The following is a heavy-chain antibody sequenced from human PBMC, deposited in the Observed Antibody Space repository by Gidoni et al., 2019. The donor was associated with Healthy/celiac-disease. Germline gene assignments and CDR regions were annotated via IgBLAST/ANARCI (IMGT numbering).Heavy chain of an antibody. CDR3: ARLVEWELLGHGAFDI. CDR1: GFTFSSYS. D-gene: IGHD1-26*01. J-gene: IGHJ3*02. Sequence: EVQLVESGGGLVKPGGSLRRSCAASGFTFSSYSMNWVRQAPWKGLEWGSSISSSSSYIYYADSVKGRFTISRDIAKNSLYLQMNSLRAEDTAVYYCARLVEWELLGHGAFDIWGQGTMVTVSS. V-gene: IGHV3-21*01. CDR2: ISSSSSYI.